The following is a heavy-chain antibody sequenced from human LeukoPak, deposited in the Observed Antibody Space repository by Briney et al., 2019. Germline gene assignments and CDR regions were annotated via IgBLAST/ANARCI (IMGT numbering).Heavy chain of an antibody. CDR1: RFNFNNYA. D-gene: IGHD6-19*01. Sequence: PGGSLRLSWAASRFNFNNYAMSWVRRAQGKRLAWVSSISGTSNTIYYADSVKGRFTISRDNAKNSLYLQVNSLRAEDTAIYYCARDLGSYSSGWYMGFDYWGQGTLVTVSS. CDR3: ARDLGSYSSGWYMGFDY. CDR2: ISGTSNTI. V-gene: IGHV3-48*01. J-gene: IGHJ4*02.